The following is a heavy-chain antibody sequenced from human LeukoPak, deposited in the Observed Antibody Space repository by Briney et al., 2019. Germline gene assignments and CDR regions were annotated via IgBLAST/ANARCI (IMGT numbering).Heavy chain of an antibody. Sequence: SETLSLTCTVSGGSISSYYWNWIRQSPGKGLEWIGSIYYSGSTNYNPSLKSRVTISVDTSKNQFSLKLSSVTAADTAVYYCVRDRVLGAFDIWGQGTMVTVSS. CDR2: IYYSGST. V-gene: IGHV4-59*01. CDR3: VRDRVLGAFDI. CDR1: GGSISSYY. D-gene: IGHD3-16*01. J-gene: IGHJ3*02.